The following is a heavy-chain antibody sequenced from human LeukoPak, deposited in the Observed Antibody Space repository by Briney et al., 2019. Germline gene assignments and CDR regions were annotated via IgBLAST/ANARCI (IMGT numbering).Heavy chain of an antibody. J-gene: IGHJ3*02. D-gene: IGHD6-6*01. CDR3: ARDSPADYFLSSNAFDI. CDR2: IYYSGST. Sequence: PSQTLSLTCTVSGGSISSSSYYWGWIRQPPGKGLEWIGSIYYSGSTYYNPSLKSRVTISVDTSKNQFSLKLSSVTAADTAVYYCARDSPADYFLSSNAFDIWGQGTMVTVSS. CDR1: GGSISSSSYY. V-gene: IGHV4-39*07.